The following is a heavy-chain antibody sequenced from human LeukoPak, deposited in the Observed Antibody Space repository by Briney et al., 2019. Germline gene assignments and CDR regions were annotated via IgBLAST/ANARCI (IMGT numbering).Heavy chain of an antibody. V-gene: IGHV3-23*01. CDR3: AKDQWELRNYFDY. Sequence: GGSLRLSCAASGFTFSSYAMSWVRQAPGKGLEWVSAISGSGGSTYYADSVKGRSTISRDNSKNTLYLQMNSLRAEDTAVYYCAKDQWELRNYFDYWGQGTLVTVSS. J-gene: IGHJ4*02. CDR1: GFTFSSYA. CDR2: ISGSGGST. D-gene: IGHD1-26*01.